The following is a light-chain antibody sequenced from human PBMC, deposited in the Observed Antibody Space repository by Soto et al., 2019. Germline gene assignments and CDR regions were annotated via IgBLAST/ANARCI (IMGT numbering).Light chain of an antibody. J-gene: IGLJ1*01. V-gene: IGLV2-18*02. CDR1: SSDVGSCNR. Sequence: QSVLTQPASVSGSPGQSITVSCTGTSSDVGSCNRVSWYQQPPGTAPKLIIYDVTNRPLGVPDRFFGSKSGNTASLSISGLQDEDEAYYYCYSYATRTTYVFGTGTKLAVL. CDR2: DVT. CDR3: YSYATRTTYV.